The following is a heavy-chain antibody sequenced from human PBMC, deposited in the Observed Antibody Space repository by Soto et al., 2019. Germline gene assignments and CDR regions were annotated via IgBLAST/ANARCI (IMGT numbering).Heavy chain of an antibody. CDR2: INPNNGGT. CDR1: GYTFTGYY. V-gene: IGHV1-2*04. CDR3: ARSLLISGAFDI. Sequence: ASVKVSCKASGYTFTGYYIHWVRQAPGQGLGWMGWINPNNGGTYYAQRFQGWVTMTRDTSVNTAYMQLNRLRSDVTAVYYCARSLLISGAFDIWGQGTMVTVSS. D-gene: IGHD1-26*01. J-gene: IGHJ3*02.